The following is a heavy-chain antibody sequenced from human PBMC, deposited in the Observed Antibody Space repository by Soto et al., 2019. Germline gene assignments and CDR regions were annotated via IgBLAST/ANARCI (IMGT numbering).Heavy chain of an antibody. CDR3: ARAGYCSSTSCYFYYFDY. J-gene: IGHJ4*02. D-gene: IGHD2-2*01. CDR2: ISAYNGNT. CDR1: GYTFTSYG. Sequence: ASVKVSCKASGYTFTSYGISWVRQAPGQGLEWMGWISAYNGNTNYAQKLQGRVTMTTDTSTSTAYMELRSLRSDDTAVYYCARAGYCSSTSCYFYYFDYXGQGTLVTVSS. V-gene: IGHV1-18*01.